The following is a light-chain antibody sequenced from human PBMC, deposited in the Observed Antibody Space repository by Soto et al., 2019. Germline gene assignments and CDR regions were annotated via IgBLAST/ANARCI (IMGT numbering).Light chain of an antibody. J-gene: IGLJ3*02. CDR2: GNS. Sequence: QSVLTQPPSVSGAPGQRVTISCTGSSSNIGAGYDVYWYQQVPGTAPKLLIYGNSNRPSGVPDRFSGSKSGTSASLAITGLQAEDEADYYCQSYDSSLSGLWVFGGGTKLTVL. CDR1: SSNIGAGYD. CDR3: QSYDSSLSGLWV. V-gene: IGLV1-40*01.